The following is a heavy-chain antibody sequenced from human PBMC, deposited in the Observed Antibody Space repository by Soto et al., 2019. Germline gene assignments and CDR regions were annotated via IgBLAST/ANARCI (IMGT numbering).Heavy chain of an antibody. CDR1: GYTFTSYD. CDR2: MNPNIGKT. V-gene: IGHV1-8*01. CDR3: ARVRGYCSSTSCYYYGMDV. J-gene: IGHJ6*02. Sequence: ASVKVSCKASGYTFTSYDINWVRQATGQGLEWMGGMNPNIGKTGYAQKFQGRVTMTADESTSTAYMELSSLRSEDTAVYYCARVRGYCSSTSCYYYGMDVWGQGTTVTVSS. D-gene: IGHD2-2*01.